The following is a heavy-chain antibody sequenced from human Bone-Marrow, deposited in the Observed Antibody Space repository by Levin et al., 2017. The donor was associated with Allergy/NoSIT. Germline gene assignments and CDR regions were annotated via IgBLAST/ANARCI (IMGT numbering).Heavy chain of an antibody. D-gene: IGHD3-10*01. CDR1: GFTFDDYA. CDR2: ISWNSGSI. CDR3: AKSGSGSYYNGAFDY. Sequence: GGSLRLSCAASGFTFDDYAMHWVRQAPGKGLEWVSGISWNSGSIGYADSVKGRFTISRDNAKNSLYLQMNSLRAEDTALYYCAKSGSGSYYNGAFDYWGQGTLVTVSS. J-gene: IGHJ4*02. V-gene: IGHV3-9*01.